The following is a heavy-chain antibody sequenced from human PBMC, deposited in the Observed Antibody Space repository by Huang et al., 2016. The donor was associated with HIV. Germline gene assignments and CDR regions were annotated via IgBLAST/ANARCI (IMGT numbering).Heavy chain of an antibody. J-gene: IGHJ4*02. D-gene: IGHD2-15*01. CDR2: IYNSWTT. CDR1: GGSMRSYY. V-gene: IGHV4-4*07. CDR3: ARALGGIRFDS. Sequence: QVQLQESGPGLVKPSETLSLTCTVSGGSMRSYYWSWLRQPAGKGLEWLGRIYNSWTTTYNPSLESRVTMSVDMSKNQFSLKLTSVTAGDTAVYYCARALGGIRFDSWGQGILVTVSS.